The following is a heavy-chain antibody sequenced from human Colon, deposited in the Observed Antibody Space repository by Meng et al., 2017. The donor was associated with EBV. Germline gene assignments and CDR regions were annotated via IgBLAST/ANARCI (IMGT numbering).Heavy chain of an antibody. CDR3: ARGEPVPGHFLKS. V-gene: IGHV4-34*01. CDR1: GVSLRGYY. D-gene: IGHD6-19*01. J-gene: IGHJ5*02. Sequence: QVQQQQGGAGMLKPPETLALTCRVSGVSLRGYYWSWIRQPPGKGLEWIGEINHSGNTNYNPSLKSRVTISIDTSKNQFSLKLSSVTDADTAVYFCARGEPVPGHFLKSWGQGTLVTVSS. CDR2: INHSGNT.